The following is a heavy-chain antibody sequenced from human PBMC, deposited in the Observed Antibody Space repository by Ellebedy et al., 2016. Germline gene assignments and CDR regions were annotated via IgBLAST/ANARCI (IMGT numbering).Heavy chain of an antibody. V-gene: IGHV4-31*03. CDR3: ARQRPVVAAGIYDAFDI. Sequence: SETLSLXXNVSGGSISTEGCYWNWIRQFPGKGLEWIGYIYYSGSTNYNPSLKSRVTISVDTSKNQFSLRLTAVTAADTAVYYCARQRPVVAAGIYDAFDIWGPGTKVTVSS. CDR2: IYYSGST. CDR1: GGSISTEGCY. D-gene: IGHD2-2*02. J-gene: IGHJ3*02.